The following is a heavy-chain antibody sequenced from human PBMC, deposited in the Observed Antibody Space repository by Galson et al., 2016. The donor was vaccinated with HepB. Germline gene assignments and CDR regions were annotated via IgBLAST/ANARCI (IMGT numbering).Heavy chain of an antibody. Sequence: SETLSLTCTVSGGSISLYSWSWIRQPPGKGLEWMGYIFYDGSANYNPPLKSRVAISRDTSENQFPLKLRSVTAADAAVYYCARLHCSSISCHRLDPWCQGPLVTVSS. CDR3: ARLHCSSISCHRLDP. CDR1: GGSISLYS. CDR2: IFYDGSA. V-gene: IGHV4-59*12. D-gene: IGHD2-2*01. J-gene: IGHJ5*02.